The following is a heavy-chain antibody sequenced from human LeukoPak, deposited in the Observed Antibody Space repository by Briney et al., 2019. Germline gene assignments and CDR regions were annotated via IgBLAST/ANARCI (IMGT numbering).Heavy chain of an antibody. Sequence: SETLSLTCTVSGASVNTLYWSWIRQPPGKGLEWIGNIYYRGSTRYNPSLKSRVTISIDTSKNQVSLKLISVTAADTAVYYCATSATPGYSSSWFLDSWGQGTLVTVSS. CDR3: ATSATPGYSSSWFLDS. J-gene: IGHJ4*02. CDR2: IYYRGST. V-gene: IGHV4-59*02. CDR1: GASVNTLY. D-gene: IGHD6-13*01.